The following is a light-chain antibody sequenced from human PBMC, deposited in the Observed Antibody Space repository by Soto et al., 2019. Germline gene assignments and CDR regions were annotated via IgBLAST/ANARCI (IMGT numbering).Light chain of an antibody. CDR3: QQYGSSPWT. CDR1: QSISSSY. Sequence: EIVLTQSPGTLSLSPGERATLSCRASQSISSSYLARYLAWYQQKAGQAPRLLIYGASSTATGIPDRVSGSGAGTDFTLTISRLEPEEFAVYYCQQYGSSPWTFGQGTKVEIK. J-gene: IGKJ1*01. CDR2: GAS. V-gene: IGKV3-20*01.